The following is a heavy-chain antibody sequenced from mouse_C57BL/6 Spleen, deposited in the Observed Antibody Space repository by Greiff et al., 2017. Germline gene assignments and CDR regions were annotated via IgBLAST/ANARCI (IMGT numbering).Heavy chain of an antibody. Sequence: VQLQQSGAELVMPGASVKLSCKASGYTFTSYWMHWVKQRPGQGLEWIGEIDPSDSYTNYNQKFKGKSTLTVDKSSSTAYMQLSSLTSEDSAVYYCARRADGYYASYWGQGTLVTVSA. D-gene: IGHD2-3*01. CDR3: ARRADGYYASY. CDR1: GYTFTSYW. CDR2: IDPSDSYT. V-gene: IGHV1-69*01. J-gene: IGHJ3*01.